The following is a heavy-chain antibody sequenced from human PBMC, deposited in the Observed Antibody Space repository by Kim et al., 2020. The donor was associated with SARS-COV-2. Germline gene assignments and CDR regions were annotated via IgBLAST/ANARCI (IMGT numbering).Heavy chain of an antibody. V-gene: IGHV3-30*03. CDR3: ATRPPCSGGICFGLDS. D-gene: IGHD2-15*01. Sequence: GGSLRLSCATSGFMFSGYDMHWVRQAPGKGLEWVAVISTDGSLKYYADSVRGRFTISRDNSKSSLYLQMNSLRPEDTAVYYCATRPPCSGGICFGLDSWGQGTLVTVSS. CDR1: GFMFSGYD. CDR2: ISTDGSLK. J-gene: IGHJ4*02.